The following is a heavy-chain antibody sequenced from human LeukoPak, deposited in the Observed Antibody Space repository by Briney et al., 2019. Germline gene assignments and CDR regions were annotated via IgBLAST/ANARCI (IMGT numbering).Heavy chain of an antibody. Sequence: GGSLRLSCAASGFTFRSHGMHWVRQAPGKGLEWVSGISGSGGSTYYADSVKGRFTISRDNSKNTLYLQMNSLRAEDTAVYYCAKQGATAVAAGGDFDYWGQGTLVTVSS. CDR2: ISGSGGST. J-gene: IGHJ4*02. CDR1: GFTFRSHG. D-gene: IGHD6-19*01. V-gene: IGHV3-23*01. CDR3: AKQGATAVAAGGDFDY.